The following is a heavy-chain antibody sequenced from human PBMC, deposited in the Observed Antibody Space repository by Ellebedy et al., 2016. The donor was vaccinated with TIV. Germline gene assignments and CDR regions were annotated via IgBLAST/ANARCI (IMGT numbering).Heavy chain of an antibody. CDR3: ARDMVQGMVSRYLWYDY. CDR1: GYAFATYS. CDR2: ISAYTGDT. J-gene: IGHJ4*02. D-gene: IGHD5/OR15-5a*01. Sequence: ASVKVSCKTSGYAFATYSVSWVRQAPGQGLEWMGWISAYTGDTNYARKFQGRVSLTTDISTSTAYMELRSLRSDDTAVYYCARDMVQGMVSRYLWYDYWGQGTLVTVSS. V-gene: IGHV1-18*01.